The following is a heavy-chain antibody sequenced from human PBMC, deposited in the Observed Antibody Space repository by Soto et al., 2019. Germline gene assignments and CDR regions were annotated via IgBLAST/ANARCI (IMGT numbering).Heavy chain of an antibody. Sequence: GGSLRLSCGASGFAFRSHWMSWVRQAPGKGLVWVSRINSDGSFTNYADSVEGRFTISRDNAKKTLYLQMNNLRAEDTAVYYCARLNDYGGPGIGFAPWGQGTVVTVSS. D-gene: IGHD4-17*01. CDR1: GFAFRSHW. V-gene: IGHV3-74*01. CDR2: INSDGSFT. CDR3: ARLNDYGGPGIGFAP. J-gene: IGHJ5*02.